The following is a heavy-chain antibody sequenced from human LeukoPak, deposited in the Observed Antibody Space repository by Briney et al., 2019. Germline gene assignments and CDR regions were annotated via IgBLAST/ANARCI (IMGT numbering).Heavy chain of an antibody. CDR2: ISYSGTT. D-gene: IGHD3-22*01. Sequence: SETLSLTCTVSSASITSSPYFWGWIRQSPGKGLEWIGSISYSGTTYYNPSLKSRVTISVDTSKNQFSLKLNSVTAADTAVYFCARARGSYYYDDIDPARLRGPYYYYYIDAWGQGTTITVSS. CDR3: ARARGSYYYDDIDPARLRGPYYYYYIDA. J-gene: IGHJ6*03. V-gene: IGHV4-39*01. CDR1: SASITSSPYF.